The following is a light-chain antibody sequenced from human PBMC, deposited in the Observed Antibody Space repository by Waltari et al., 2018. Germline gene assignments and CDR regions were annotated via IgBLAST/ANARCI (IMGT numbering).Light chain of an antibody. CDR2: ATD. CDR3: QSYENDLGGDWV. Sequence: HSVLTQPPPVSGAPGRSAIISCTGGSPNIGAGYPVPWFQQLPGSGPKRLIYATDNRPSGVPDRFSGSKSGASAYLAITGLQAEDEADYYCQSYENDLGGDWVFGGGTKLT. J-gene: IGLJ3*02. V-gene: IGLV1-40*01. CDR1: SPNIGAGYP.